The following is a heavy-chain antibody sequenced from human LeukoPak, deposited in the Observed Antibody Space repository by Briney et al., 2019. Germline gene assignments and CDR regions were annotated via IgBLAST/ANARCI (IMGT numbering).Heavy chain of an antibody. V-gene: IGHV3-7*03. D-gene: IGHD3/OR15-3a*01. CDR1: GFTFSGFG. J-gene: IGHJ4*02. CDR3: ARDQYDTWSRRGNFDS. Sequence: HPGKSLRLSCAASGFTFSGFGMHWVRQAPGKGLEWVANIKLDGSEKNYVDSVKGRFTISRDNTKNSLYLQMNSLRAEDTAVFYCARDQYDTWSRRGNFDSWGQGTLVIVSS. CDR2: IKLDGSEK.